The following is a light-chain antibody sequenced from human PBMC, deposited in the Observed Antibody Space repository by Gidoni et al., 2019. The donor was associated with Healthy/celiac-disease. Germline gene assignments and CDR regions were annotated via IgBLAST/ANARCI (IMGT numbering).Light chain of an antibody. J-gene: IGKJ3*01. Sequence: AIQMTQSPSSLSASVGDRVTITCRASQGIRNDLGWYQQKPGQAPKLLIYAASSLHSGVPSRFSGSGSGTDFTLTISSLQPEDFATYYCLQDYNYPFTFGHGTKVEIK. CDR2: AAS. CDR3: LQDYNYPFT. V-gene: IGKV1-6*01. CDR1: QGIRND.